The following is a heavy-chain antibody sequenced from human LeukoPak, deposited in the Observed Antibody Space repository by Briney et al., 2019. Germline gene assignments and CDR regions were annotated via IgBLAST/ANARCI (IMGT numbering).Heavy chain of an antibody. Sequence: GGSLRLSCEASGFTFNTHAMSWVRQAPGKGLEWVSGISGDGDSTFYADSVKGRFTISRDSSKNTVHLQMNILRAEDTAIYYCTKDRRQHYYASGSCLNWFDPCGQGTLVTVSS. CDR3: TKDRRQHYYASGSCLNWFDP. J-gene: IGHJ5*02. CDR1: GFTFNTHA. CDR2: ISGDGDST. D-gene: IGHD3-10*01. V-gene: IGHV3-23*01.